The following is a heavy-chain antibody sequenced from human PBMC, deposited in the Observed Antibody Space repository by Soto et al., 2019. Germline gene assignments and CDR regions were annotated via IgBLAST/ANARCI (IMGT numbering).Heavy chain of an antibody. D-gene: IGHD3-10*01. J-gene: IGHJ4*02. Sequence: DSVKVSCKASGYTFTSYGISWVRQAPGQGLEWMGWSSAYNGNTNYAQKLQGRVTMTTDTSASTAYMELRSLRYDDTAVYYCARDRADYYDDFWCQGHLVTVSS. V-gene: IGHV1-18*04. CDR3: ARDRADYYDDF. CDR2: SSAYNGNT. CDR1: GYTFTSYG.